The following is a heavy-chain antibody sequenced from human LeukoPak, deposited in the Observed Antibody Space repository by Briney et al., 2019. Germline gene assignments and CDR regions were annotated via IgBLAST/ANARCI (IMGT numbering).Heavy chain of an antibody. CDR3: ATIAAIGRDY. D-gene: IGHD6-13*01. V-gene: IGHV1-69*05. Sequence: SVKVSCKASGGTFSSYAISWVRQAPGQGLERMGGIIPIFGTANYAQKFQGRVTITTDESTSTAYMELSSLRSEDTAVYYCATIAAIGRDYWGQGTLVTVSS. J-gene: IGHJ4*02. CDR2: IIPIFGTA. CDR1: GGTFSSYA.